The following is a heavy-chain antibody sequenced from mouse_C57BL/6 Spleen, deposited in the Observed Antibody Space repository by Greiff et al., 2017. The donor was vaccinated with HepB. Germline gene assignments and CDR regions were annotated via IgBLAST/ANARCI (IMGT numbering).Heavy chain of an antibody. CDR2: IDPSDSET. CDR1: GYTFTSYW. Sequence: QVQLQQPGAELVRPGSSVKLSCKASGYTFTSYWMHWVKQRPIQGLEWIGNIDPSDSETHYNQKFKDKATLTVDKSSSTAYMQLSSLTSEDSAVYYCARRGQDSSGSFAYWGQGTLVTVSA. J-gene: IGHJ3*01. D-gene: IGHD3-2*02. V-gene: IGHV1-52*01. CDR3: ARRGQDSSGSFAY.